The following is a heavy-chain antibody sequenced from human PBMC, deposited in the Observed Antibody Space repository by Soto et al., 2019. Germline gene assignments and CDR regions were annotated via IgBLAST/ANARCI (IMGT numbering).Heavy chain of an antibody. CDR2: INPTGGST. CDR1: GYTFSNYY. CDR3: ARVVLYCRGGSCYITAYSFDY. V-gene: IGHV1-46*01. D-gene: IGHD2-15*01. J-gene: IGHJ4*02. Sequence: ASVQVSCKASGYTFSNYYMHWVRQAPGQGLEWMGIINPTGGSTSYAQKFQGRVTMTRDTSTSTVYMELSSLRSEDRAVNYCARVVLYCRGGSCYITAYSFDYWGQGTLVTVSS.